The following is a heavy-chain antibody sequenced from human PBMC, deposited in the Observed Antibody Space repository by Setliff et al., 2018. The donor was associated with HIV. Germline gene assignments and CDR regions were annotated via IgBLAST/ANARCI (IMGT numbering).Heavy chain of an antibody. CDR1: GGSISNYY. V-gene: IGHV4-59*01. D-gene: IGHD6-19*01. Sequence: SETLSLTCTVSGGSISNYYWSWIRQPPGKGLEWIGYISYTGTTKYNPSRKSRVTISVDTSKNQFSVRLSSVSAADTAVYFCAREEKLSAVAGTMYYYYAMDVWGQGTTVTVSS. J-gene: IGHJ6*02. CDR3: AREEKLSAVAGTMYYYYAMDV. CDR2: ISYTGTT.